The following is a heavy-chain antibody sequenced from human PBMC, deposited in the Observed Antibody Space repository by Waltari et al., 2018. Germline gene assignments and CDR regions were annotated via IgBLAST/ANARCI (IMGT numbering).Heavy chain of an antibody. J-gene: IGHJ6*02. D-gene: IGHD5-18*01. CDR2: QKYGCQWYN. CDR3: ARAPNSYGYPPYYYYGMDV. V-gene: IGHV6-1*02. Sequence: QVQLQQSGPGLVRPSQTLSLTCAISGDTVSRNSAAWNWIRQSPSRGLEWLGRQKYGCQWYNDYAVSMKSRATINSDTSTNQFSLHLNSVTPEDTAVYYCARAPNSYGYPPYYYYGMDVWGQGTTVTVSS. CDR1: GDTVSRNSAA.